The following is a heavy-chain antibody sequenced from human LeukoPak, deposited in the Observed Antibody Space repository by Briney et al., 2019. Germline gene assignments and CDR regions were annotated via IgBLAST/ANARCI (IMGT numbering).Heavy chain of an antibody. Sequence: ASVKVSCKASGGTFSSYTISWVRQAPGQGLEWMGRIILILGIANYAQKFQGRVTITADKSTSTAYMELSSLRSEDTAVYYCASMDTAMVMDAFDIWGQGTMVTVSS. CDR1: GGTFSSYT. V-gene: IGHV1-69*02. D-gene: IGHD5-18*01. CDR2: IILILGIA. CDR3: ASMDTAMVMDAFDI. J-gene: IGHJ3*02.